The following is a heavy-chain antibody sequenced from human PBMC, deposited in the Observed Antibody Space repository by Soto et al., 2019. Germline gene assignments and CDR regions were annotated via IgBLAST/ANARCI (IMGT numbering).Heavy chain of an antibody. D-gene: IGHD3-3*01. J-gene: IGHJ6*02. CDR3: AKGTQFFYYYAIDV. CDR2: LSGSGDTT. Sequence: GGLRRLSCTASGFTFISYGMNWVRQAPGKGLEWVSALSGSGDTTYYADSVRRRLSISRDNSKNTLDLQMSSLRGEDTAVYYCAKGTQFFYYYAIDVWGQGTTVTVSS. V-gene: IGHV3-23*01. CDR1: GFTFISYG.